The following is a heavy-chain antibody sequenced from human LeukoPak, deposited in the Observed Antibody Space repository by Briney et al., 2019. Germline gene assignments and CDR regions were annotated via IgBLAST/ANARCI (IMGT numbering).Heavy chain of an antibody. CDR1: GGSFSGYY. J-gene: IGHJ5*02. V-gene: IGHV4-34*01. D-gene: IGHD6-13*01. CDR3: ARHGLGSSWYKYNWFDP. CDR2: INHSGST. Sequence: SETLSLTCAVYGGSFSGYYWSWIRQPPGKGLEWIGEINHSGSTNYNPSLKSRVTISVDTSKNQFSLKLSSVTAADTAVYYCARHGLGSSWYKYNWFDPWGQGTLVTVSS.